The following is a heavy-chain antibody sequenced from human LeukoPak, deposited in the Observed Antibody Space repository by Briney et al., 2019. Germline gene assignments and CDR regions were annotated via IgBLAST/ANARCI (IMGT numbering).Heavy chain of an antibody. Sequence: PSETLSLTCTVSGYSISSGYYWGWIRQPPGKGLEWIGSIYHSGSTYYNPSLKSRVTISVDTSKNQFSLKLSSVTAADTAVYYCAREGYSSSWTRGYYYMDVWGKGTTVTVSS. D-gene: IGHD6-13*01. CDR2: IYHSGST. V-gene: IGHV4-38-2*02. CDR3: AREGYSSSWTRGYYYMDV. J-gene: IGHJ6*03. CDR1: GYSISSGYY.